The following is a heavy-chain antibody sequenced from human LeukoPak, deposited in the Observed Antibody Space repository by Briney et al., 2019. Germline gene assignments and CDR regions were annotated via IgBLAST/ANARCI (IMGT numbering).Heavy chain of an antibody. V-gene: IGHV3-23*01. D-gene: IGHD2-15*01. CDR2: ISGSGGST. Sequence: GGSLRLSCAASGFTFSSYAMSWVRQAPGKGLEWVSAISGSGGSTYYADSVKGRFTISRDNSKNTLYLQMNSLRAEDTAVYYCAREVECSGGSCYSGFYNYYYGMDVWGQGTTVTVSS. J-gene: IGHJ6*02. CDR3: AREVECSGGSCYSGFYNYYYGMDV. CDR1: GFTFSSYA.